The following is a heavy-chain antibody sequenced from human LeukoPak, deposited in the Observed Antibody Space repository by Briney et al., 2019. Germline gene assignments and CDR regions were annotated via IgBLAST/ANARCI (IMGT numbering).Heavy chain of an antibody. V-gene: IGHV1-69*05. CDR3: ARGRMVAANTRLDFDY. CDR1: GGTFSSYA. J-gene: IGHJ4*02. CDR2: IIPIFGTA. Sequence: SVKVSCKASGGTFSSYAISWVRQAPGQGLEWMGGIIPIFGTANYAQKFQGRVTITTDESTSTAYMELSSLRSEDTAVYYCARGRMVAANTRLDFDYWGQGTLVTVSS. D-gene: IGHD2-15*01.